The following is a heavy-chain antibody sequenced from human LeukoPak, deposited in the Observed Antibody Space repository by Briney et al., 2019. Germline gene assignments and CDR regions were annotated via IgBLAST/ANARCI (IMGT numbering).Heavy chain of an antibody. J-gene: IGHJ3*02. CDR3: ARDLVDTATVGAFDI. V-gene: IGHV4-59*01. Sequence: PSETLSLTCTVSGGSISGYYWSWIRQPPGKGLEWIGYIYYSGSTNYNPSLKSRVTISVDTSKNQFSLKLSSVTAADTAVYYCARDLVDTATVGAFDIWGQGTMVTVSS. D-gene: IGHD5-18*01. CDR1: GGSISGYY. CDR2: IYYSGST.